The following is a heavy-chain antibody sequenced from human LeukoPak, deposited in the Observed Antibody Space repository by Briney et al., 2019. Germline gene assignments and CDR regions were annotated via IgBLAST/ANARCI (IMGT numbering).Heavy chain of an antibody. CDR2: ISAYNGNT. CDR1: GYTFTSYG. Sequence: ASVKVSCKASGYTFTSYGISLVRQAPGQGLEWMGWISAYNGNTNYAQKLQGRVTMTTDTSTSTAYMELRSLRSDDTAVYYCARDLCSSTSCYQKGGNWFDPWGQGTLVTVSS. J-gene: IGHJ5*02. CDR3: ARDLCSSTSCYQKGGNWFDP. D-gene: IGHD2-2*01. V-gene: IGHV1-18*01.